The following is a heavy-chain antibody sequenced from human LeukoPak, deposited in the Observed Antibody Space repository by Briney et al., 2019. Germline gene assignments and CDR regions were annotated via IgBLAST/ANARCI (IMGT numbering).Heavy chain of an antibody. CDR2: IIPIFGTA. J-gene: IGHJ4*02. V-gene: IGHV1-69*06. D-gene: IGHD5-18*01. Sequence: ASVKVSCKASGGTFSSYAISWVRQAPGQGLEWMRGIIPIFGTANYAQKFQGRVTITADKSTSTAYMELSSLRSEDTAVYYCARESRYSYGESFFDYWGQGTLVTVSS. CDR3: ARESRYSYGESFFDY. CDR1: GGTFSSYA.